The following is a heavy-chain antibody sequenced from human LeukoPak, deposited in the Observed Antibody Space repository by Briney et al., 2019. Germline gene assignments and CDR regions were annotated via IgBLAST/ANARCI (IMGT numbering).Heavy chain of an antibody. CDR1: GFIFSDYY. D-gene: IGHD3-3*01. V-gene: IGHV3-11*04. CDR2: ISSSSRAI. CDR3: AVRFGDSDDIDY. J-gene: IGHJ4*02. Sequence: GGSLRLSCAASGFIFSDYYMTWIRQAPGKGLDWLSYISSSSRAIYYADSVKGRFTISRDNAKSSLYLQINSLRVEDTAVYYCAVRFGDSDDIDYWGQGTLVTVSS.